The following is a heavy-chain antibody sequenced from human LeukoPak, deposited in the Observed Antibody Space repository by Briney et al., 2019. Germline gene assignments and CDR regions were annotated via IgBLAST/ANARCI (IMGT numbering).Heavy chain of an antibody. Sequence: PSETLSLTCTVSGGSISSSSYYWSWIRQPAGKGLEWIGRIYTSGSTNYNPSLKSRVTMSVDTSKNQFSLKLNSVTAADTAVYYCARPIRSRDNNWFDPWGQGILVTVSS. CDR1: GGSISSSSYY. J-gene: IGHJ5*02. D-gene: IGHD3-10*01. CDR3: ARPIRSRDNNWFDP. V-gene: IGHV4-61*02. CDR2: IYTSGST.